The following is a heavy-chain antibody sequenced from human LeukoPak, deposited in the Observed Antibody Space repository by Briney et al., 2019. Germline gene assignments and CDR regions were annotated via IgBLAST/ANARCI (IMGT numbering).Heavy chain of an antibody. V-gene: IGHV1-46*01. CDR2: TIPSGGST. CDR1: GYTFTSYY. Sequence: ASVKVSCKASGYTFTSYYMHWVRQAPAQGLEWMGITIPSGGSTSYAQKSQGRVTMTRDTSTSTVYMELSSLRSEDTAVYYCARWWDDGSGYSYLYGMDVWGQGTTVTVSS. CDR3: ARWWDDGSGYSYLYGMDV. D-gene: IGHD3-22*01. J-gene: IGHJ6*02.